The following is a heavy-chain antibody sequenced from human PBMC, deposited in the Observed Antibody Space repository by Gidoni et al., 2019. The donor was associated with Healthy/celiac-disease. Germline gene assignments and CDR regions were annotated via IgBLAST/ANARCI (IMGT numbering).Heavy chain of an antibody. Sequence: QVQLVASGGGVVQPGRSVRLSCAASGVTFSSYAMHWVRQAPGKGLELLAVISYDGSNKYYAASLKGRFTISRDNSKNTLYLQMNILRAEDTAVYYCARGRDGYGPAFDIWGQGTMVTVSS. CDR2: ISYDGSNK. CDR1: GVTFSSYA. CDR3: ARGRDGYGPAFDI. J-gene: IGHJ3*02. V-gene: IGHV3-30-3*01. D-gene: IGHD5-12*01.